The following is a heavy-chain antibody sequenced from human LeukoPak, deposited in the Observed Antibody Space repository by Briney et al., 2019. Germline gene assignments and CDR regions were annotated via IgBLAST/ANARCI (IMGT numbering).Heavy chain of an antibody. J-gene: IGHJ4*02. D-gene: IGHD3-10*01. V-gene: IGHV4-59*01. CDR1: GGSISRYY. CDR2: IYYTGTT. Sequence: SETLSLTCTVSGGSISRYYWSWVRQPPGKGPEWIGYIYYTGTTNYNPSLKSRVTISVDTSKNQFSLKVRSVTAADTAVYYCAALWFGDPETPHDYWGQGSLVSVSS. CDR3: AALWFGDPETPHDY.